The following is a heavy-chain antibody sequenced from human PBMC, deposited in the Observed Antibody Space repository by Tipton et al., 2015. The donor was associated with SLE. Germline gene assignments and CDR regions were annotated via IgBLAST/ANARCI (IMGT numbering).Heavy chain of an antibody. D-gene: IGHD6-13*01. Sequence: SLRLSCAASGFTFSDFGIHWVRQAPGKGLEWVAGISYEGSLKHYADSVKGRFTISRDNSKNTLFLQMSSLRAEDTALYYCARAEDRTSWPFDYWGQGTLVTVSS. CDR2: ISYEGSLK. CDR1: GFTFSDFG. V-gene: IGHV3-30*04. CDR3: ARAEDRTSWPFDY. J-gene: IGHJ4*02.